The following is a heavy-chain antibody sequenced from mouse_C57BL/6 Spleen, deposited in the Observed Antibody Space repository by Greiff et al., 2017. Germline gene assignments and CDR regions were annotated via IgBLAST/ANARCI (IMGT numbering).Heavy chain of an antibody. Sequence: VKLQESGAELVRPGASVTLSCKASGYTFTDYEMHWVKQTPVHGLEWIGAIDPETGGTAYNQKFKGKAILTADQSSSTAYMELRSLTSEDSAVYYCTLYYYGSSYWFAYWGQGTLVTVSA. CDR2: IDPETGGT. CDR3: TLYYYGSSYWFAY. J-gene: IGHJ3*01. V-gene: IGHV1-15*01. D-gene: IGHD1-1*01. CDR1: GYTFTDYE.